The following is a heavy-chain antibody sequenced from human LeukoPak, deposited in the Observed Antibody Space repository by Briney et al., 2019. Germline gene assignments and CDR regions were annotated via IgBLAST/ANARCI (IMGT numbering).Heavy chain of an antibody. CDR1: GGSISSYY. Sequence: SETLSLTCTVSGGSISSYYWSWIRQPAGKGLEWIGRIYTSGSTNYNPSLKSRVTMSVDTSKNRFSLKLSSVTAADTAVYYCARGTTYYYDSSGYYHYYFDYWGQGTLVTVSS. J-gene: IGHJ4*02. V-gene: IGHV4-4*07. CDR2: IYTSGST. D-gene: IGHD3-22*01. CDR3: ARGTTYYYDSSGYYHYYFDY.